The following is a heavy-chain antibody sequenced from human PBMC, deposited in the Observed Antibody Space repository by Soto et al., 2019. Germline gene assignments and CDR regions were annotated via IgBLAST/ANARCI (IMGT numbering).Heavy chain of an antibody. CDR1: GFTFSSFW. CDR3: GGGLVVHGALLDH. J-gene: IGHJ4*02. Sequence: EVQLVESGGGLVQPGGSLRLSCAASGFTFSSFWMSWVRQVPGKGLEWVGNIKPDGSEQWYLDSVKGRFSISRDNAKNSLYLQMNSLRAEDTAAYYCGGGLVVHGALLDHWGQGTLVTVSS. D-gene: IGHD2-15*01. V-gene: IGHV3-7*01. CDR2: IKPDGSEQ.